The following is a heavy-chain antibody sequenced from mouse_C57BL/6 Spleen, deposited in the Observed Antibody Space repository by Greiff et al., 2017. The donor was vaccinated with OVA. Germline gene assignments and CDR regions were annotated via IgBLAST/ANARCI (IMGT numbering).Heavy chain of an antibody. CDR3: ARYYSNSFSYFDV. V-gene: IGHV1-80*01. D-gene: IGHD2-5*01. CDR1: GYAFSSYW. CDR2: IYPGDGDT. J-gene: IGHJ1*03. Sequence: VQLQQSGAELVKPGASVKISCKASGYAFSSYWMNWVKQRPGKGLEWIGQIYPGDGDTNYNGKFKGKATLTADKSSSTAYMQLSSLTSEDSAVYFCARYYSNSFSYFDVWGTGTTVTVSS.